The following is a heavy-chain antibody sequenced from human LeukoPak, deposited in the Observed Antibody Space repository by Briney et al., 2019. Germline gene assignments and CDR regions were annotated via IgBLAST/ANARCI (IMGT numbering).Heavy chain of an antibody. V-gene: IGHV4-38-2*01. CDR2: IYHSGST. D-gene: IGHD1-26*01. Sequence: SETLSLTXAVSGYSISSGYYWGWIRQPPGKGLEWIGSIYHSGSTYYNPSLKSRVTISVDTSKNQFSLKLSSVTAADTAAYCCARVGATRWFDPWGQGTLVTVSS. J-gene: IGHJ5*02. CDR3: ARVGATRWFDP. CDR1: GYSISSGYY.